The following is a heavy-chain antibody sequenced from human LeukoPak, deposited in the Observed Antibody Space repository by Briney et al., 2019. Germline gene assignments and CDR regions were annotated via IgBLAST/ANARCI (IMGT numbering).Heavy chain of an antibody. CDR3: ATKQWLAPPPDS. J-gene: IGHJ4*02. CDR1: AFTFSKYW. CDR2: INTDGTVT. D-gene: IGHD6-19*01. Sequence: GGSLRLSCAASAFTFSKYWMLWVRQAPGKGLESVSRINTDGTVTTYADSVKGRFTVSRDNADNTMFLQMNSVRGEDTAVYYCATKQWLAPPPDSWGQGTPVTVSS. V-gene: IGHV3-74*01.